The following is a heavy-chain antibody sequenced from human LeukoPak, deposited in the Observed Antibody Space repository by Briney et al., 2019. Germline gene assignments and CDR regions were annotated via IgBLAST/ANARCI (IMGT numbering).Heavy chain of an antibody. CDR2: ISSSSSYI. D-gene: IGHD3-10*01. CDR1: GFTFSDYS. Sequence: PGGSLRLSCAASGFTFSDYSMNWVRQAPGKGLEWVSSISSSSSYIYYADSVKGRFTISRDNAKNSLYLQMNSLRAEDTAVYYCARDTSITMVRGAKGFDPWGQGTLVTVSS. CDR3: ARDTSITMVRGAKGFDP. J-gene: IGHJ5*02. V-gene: IGHV3-21*01.